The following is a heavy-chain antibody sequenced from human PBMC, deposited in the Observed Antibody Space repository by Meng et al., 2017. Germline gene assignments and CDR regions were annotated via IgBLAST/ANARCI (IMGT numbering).Heavy chain of an antibody. CDR3: ARDLRRMVRRVTGFDP. J-gene: IGHJ5*02. V-gene: IGHV3-30*01. CDR1: GFTFSSYA. D-gene: IGHD3-10*01. CDR2: ISYDGSNK. Sequence: GESLKISCAASGFTFSSYAMHWVRQAPGKGLEWVAVISYDGSNKYYADSVKGRFTISRDNSKNTLYLQMNSLRAEDTAVYYCARDLRRMVRRVTGFDPWGQGTLVTVSS.